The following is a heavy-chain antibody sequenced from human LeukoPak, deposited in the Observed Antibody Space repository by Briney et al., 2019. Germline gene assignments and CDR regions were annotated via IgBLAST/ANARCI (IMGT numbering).Heavy chain of an antibody. V-gene: IGHV3-21*05. CDR3: AKAYYGSGCYYGY. D-gene: IGHD3-10*01. Sequence: PGGSLRLSCAASGFTVSSYSVNWVRQAPGKGLEWISYFGIESRDIFYADSVKGRFTISRDNSKNTLYLQMNSLRAEDTAVYYCAKAYYGSGCYYGYWGQGTLVTVSS. CDR2: FGIESRDI. J-gene: IGHJ4*02. CDR1: GFTVSSYS.